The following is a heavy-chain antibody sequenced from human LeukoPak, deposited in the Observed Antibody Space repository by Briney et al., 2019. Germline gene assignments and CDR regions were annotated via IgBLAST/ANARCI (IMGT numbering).Heavy chain of an antibody. J-gene: IGHJ2*01. CDR1: GFTFSSYS. D-gene: IGHD1-26*01. CDR3: ARDRRRGSSTHWYFGL. V-gene: IGHV3-48*04. Sequence: PGGSLRLSCAASGFTFSSYSMNWVRQAPGKGLGWVSYISSSSSTIYYADSVKGRFTISRDNAKNSLYLQMNSLRAEDTAVYYCARDRRRGSSTHWYFGLWGRGTLVTVSS. CDR2: ISSSSSTI.